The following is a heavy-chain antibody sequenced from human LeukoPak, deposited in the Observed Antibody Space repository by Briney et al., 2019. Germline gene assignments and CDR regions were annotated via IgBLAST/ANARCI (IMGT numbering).Heavy chain of an antibody. V-gene: IGHV3-7*01. CDR1: GFSFGIYW. D-gene: IGHD3-16*01. Sequence: PGGSLRLSCAASGFSFGIYWMSWVRQAPGKGLEWVAYIQQDGSETYYADSVKGRFTISRDNAKNPLHLQMNSLRVEDTAVYYCARDGGGLDYWGQGTQVTVSS. CDR3: ARDGGGLDY. CDR2: IQQDGSET. J-gene: IGHJ4*02.